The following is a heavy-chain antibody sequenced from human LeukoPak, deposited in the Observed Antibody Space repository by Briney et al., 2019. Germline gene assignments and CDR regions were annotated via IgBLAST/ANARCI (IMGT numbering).Heavy chain of an antibody. CDR3: AKDPPRSYYRYYFDY. CDR2: ISYDGSNK. Sequence: PGGSLRLSCAASGFTFSSYGMHWVRQAPGEGLEWVAVISYDGSNKYYADSVKGRFTISRDNSKNTLYLQMNSLRAEDTAVYYCAKDPPRSYYRYYFDYWGQGTLVTVSS. V-gene: IGHV3-30*18. D-gene: IGHD3-10*01. CDR1: GFTFSSYG. J-gene: IGHJ4*02.